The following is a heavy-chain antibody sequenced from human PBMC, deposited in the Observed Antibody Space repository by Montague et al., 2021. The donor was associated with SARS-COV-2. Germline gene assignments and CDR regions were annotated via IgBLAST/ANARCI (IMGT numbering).Heavy chain of an antibody. Sequence: SETLSLTCTVSGGSISNSSYYWGWIRQPPGKGLEWIGSIYYSGTTYYNPSLKSRVTISVDTSKNQFSLKLSSVTAADTAVYYCARDYGDYGSGYYYGMDVWGQGTTVTVSS. J-gene: IGHJ6*02. CDR3: ARDYGDYGSGYYYGMDV. CDR1: GGSISNSSYY. CDR2: IYYSGTT. D-gene: IGHD4-17*01. V-gene: IGHV4-39*07.